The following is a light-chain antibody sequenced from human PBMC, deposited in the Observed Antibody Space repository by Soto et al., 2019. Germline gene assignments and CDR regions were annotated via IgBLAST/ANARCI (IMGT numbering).Light chain of an antibody. CDR3: SSYAGSNPVV. CDR2: EVS. J-gene: IGLJ2*01. Sequence: QSALTQPPSASGSPGQSVTISCTGTSSDVGGYNYVSWYQQHPGKAPKLMIYEVSKWPSGVPDRFSGSKSGNTASLTVSGLQAEDEADYYCSSYAGSNPVVFGGGTKVTVL. CDR1: SSDVGGYNY. V-gene: IGLV2-8*01.